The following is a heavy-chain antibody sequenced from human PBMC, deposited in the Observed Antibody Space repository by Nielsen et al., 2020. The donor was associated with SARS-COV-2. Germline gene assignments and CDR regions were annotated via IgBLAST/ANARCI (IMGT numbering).Heavy chain of an antibody. D-gene: IGHD5-24*01. V-gene: IGHV3-23*01. J-gene: IGHJ3*02. CDR2: ISGSGGST. Sequence: GESLKISCAASGFTFSDDAMTWVRQVPGKGLEWVSSISGSGGSTYYADSVKGRSAISRDNSKNTLYLQMNSLRAEDTAVYYCAKLPAFKMGSSDGFDIWGQGTMVTVSS. CDR3: AKLPAFKMGSSDGFDI. CDR1: GFTFSDDA.